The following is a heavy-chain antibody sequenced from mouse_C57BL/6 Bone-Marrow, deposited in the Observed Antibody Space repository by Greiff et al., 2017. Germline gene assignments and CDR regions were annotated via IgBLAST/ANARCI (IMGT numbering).Heavy chain of an antibody. CDR2: IDPETGGT. V-gene: IGHV1-15*01. J-gene: IGHJ4*01. D-gene: IGHD2-4*01. Sequence: QVQLQQSGAELVRPGASVTLSCKASGYTFTDYEMHWVKQTPVHGLEWIGAIDPETGGTAYNQKFKGKAILTAAKSSSTAYMELRSLTSEDSAVYYCTRCHYDLYYYAMDYWGQGTSVTVSS. CDR3: TRCHYDLYYYAMDY. CDR1: GYTFTDYE.